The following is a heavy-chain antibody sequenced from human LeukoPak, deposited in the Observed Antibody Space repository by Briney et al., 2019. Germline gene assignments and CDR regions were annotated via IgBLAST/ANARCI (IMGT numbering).Heavy chain of an antibody. V-gene: IGHV4-39*01. J-gene: IGHJ4*02. CDR1: GGSISSTSYY. Sequence: KPSEPLSLTCTVSGGSISSTSYYLGWIRPPPGKGLEWIGGIYYSGGTYYNPSLKSRVTISVDTSKNQFSLKLNSVTAADTAVYYCARGAYSDSSGCRAPWGYWGQGTLVTVSS. D-gene: IGHD3-22*01. CDR2: IYYSGGT. CDR3: ARGAYSDSSGCRAPWGY.